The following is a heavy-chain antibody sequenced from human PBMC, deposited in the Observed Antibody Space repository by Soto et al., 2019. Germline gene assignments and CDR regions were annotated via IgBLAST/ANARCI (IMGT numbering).Heavy chain of an antibody. CDR3: ARDGAAAATYYYYGMDV. D-gene: IGHD6-13*01. J-gene: IGHJ6*02. CDR2: ITSSGGYI. V-gene: IGHV3-21*01. Sequence: GGPLRLSCATSGFAFSDFSFNWVRQAPGKGLEWVSSITSSGGYISYADSVKGRFTISRDNAKNSLYLQMNSLRAEDTAVYYCARDGAAAATYYYYGMDVWGQGTTVTVSS. CDR1: GFAFSDFS.